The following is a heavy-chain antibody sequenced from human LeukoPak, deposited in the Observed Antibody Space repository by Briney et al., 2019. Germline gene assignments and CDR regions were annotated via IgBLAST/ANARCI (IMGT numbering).Heavy chain of an antibody. Sequence: GGSLRLSCAASGFTFSSYAMHWVRQAPGKGLEWVAVISYDGSNKYYADSVKGRFTISRDNSKNTLYLQMNSLRAEDTAVYYCARGEYSSGWPFNYWGQGTLVTVSS. CDR1: GFTFSSYA. J-gene: IGHJ4*02. D-gene: IGHD6-19*01. CDR2: ISYDGSNK. V-gene: IGHV3-30-3*01. CDR3: ARGEYSSGWPFNY.